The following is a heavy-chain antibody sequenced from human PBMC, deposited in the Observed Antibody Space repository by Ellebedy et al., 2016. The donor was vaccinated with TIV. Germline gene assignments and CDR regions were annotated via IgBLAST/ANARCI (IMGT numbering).Heavy chain of an antibody. Sequence: SVKVSCKASGGTFTNYAISWVRQAPGQGLEWMGRIIPILGMTNYAQKLQGRVSITADRSTSTAYMEVSSLRSEDTAVYYCERGAYDSSGWNWHFDYWGQGTLVTVSS. CDR2: IIPILGMT. CDR1: GGTFTNYA. D-gene: IGHD6-19*01. CDR3: ERGAYDSSGWNWHFDY. J-gene: IGHJ4*02. V-gene: IGHV1-69*04.